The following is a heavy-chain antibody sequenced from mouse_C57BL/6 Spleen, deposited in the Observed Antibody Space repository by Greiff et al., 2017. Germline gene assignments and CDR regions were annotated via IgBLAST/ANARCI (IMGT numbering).Heavy chain of an antibody. J-gene: IGHJ2*01. D-gene: IGHD1-1*01. CDR3: ARSNSCSYGSSSRGGFDY. CDR1: GYTFTSYW. V-gene: IGHV1-55*01. Sequence: VQLQQSGAELVKPGASVKMSCKASGYTFTSYWITWVKQRPGQGLEWIGDIYPGSGSTNYNEKFKSKATLTVDTSSSTAYMQLSSLTSEDSAVYHCARSNSCSYGSSSRGGFDYWGQGTTLTVSS. CDR2: IYPGSGST.